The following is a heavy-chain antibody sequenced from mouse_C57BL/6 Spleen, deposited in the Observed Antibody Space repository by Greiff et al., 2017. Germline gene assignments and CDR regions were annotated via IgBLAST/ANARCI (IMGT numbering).Heavy chain of an antibody. Sequence: EVQLQQSGGGLVQPKGSLKLSCAASGFSFNTYAMNWVRQAPGKGLEWVARIRSKSNNYATYYADSVKDRFTISRDDSESMLYLQMNNLKTEDTAMYYCVREARLPWFAYWGQGTLVTVSA. V-gene: IGHV10-1*01. CDR3: VREARLPWFAY. CDR1: GFSFNTYA. D-gene: IGHD2-2*01. CDR2: IRSKSNNYAT. J-gene: IGHJ3*01.